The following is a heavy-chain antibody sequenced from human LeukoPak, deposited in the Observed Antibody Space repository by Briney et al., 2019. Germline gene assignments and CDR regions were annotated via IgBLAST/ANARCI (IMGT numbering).Heavy chain of an antibody. CDR3: AKDHQYDIVVVVAATALDY. CDR1: GFTFSSYA. V-gene: IGHV3-23*01. J-gene: IGHJ4*02. Sequence: GGSLRLSCAASGFTFSSYAMSWVRQAPGKGLEWVSAISGSGGSTYYADPVKGRFTISRDNSKNTLYLQMNSLRAEDTAVYYCAKDHQYDIVVVVAATALDYWGQGTLVTVSS. D-gene: IGHD2-15*01. CDR2: ISGSGGST.